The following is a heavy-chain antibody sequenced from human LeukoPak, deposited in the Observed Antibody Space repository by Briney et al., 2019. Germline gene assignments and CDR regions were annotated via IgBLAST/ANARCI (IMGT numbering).Heavy chain of an antibody. J-gene: IGHJ6*03. CDR3: ARGGILEGWEHKYYYYYMDV. V-gene: IGHV1-69*05. CDR1: GGTFSSYA. D-gene: IGHD1-26*01. Sequence: ASVKVSCKASGGTFSSYAISWVRQAPGQGLEWMGGIIPIFGTANYAQKFQGRVTITTDESTSTAYMELSSLRSEDTAVYYCARGGILEGWEHKYYYYYMDVWGKGTTVTVSS. CDR2: IIPIFGTA.